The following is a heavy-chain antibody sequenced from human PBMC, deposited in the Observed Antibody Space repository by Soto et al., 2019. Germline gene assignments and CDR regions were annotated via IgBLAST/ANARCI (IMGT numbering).Heavy chain of an antibody. CDR2: IIPIFGTA. V-gene: IGHV1-69*13. Sequence: SVKVSCKASGGTFSSYAISWVRQAPGQGLEWMGGIIPIFGTANYAQKFQGRVTITADESTSTAYMELSSLRSEDTAVYYCASGGEYQLPWDYWGQGTLVTVSS. J-gene: IGHJ4*02. CDR3: ASGGEYQLPWDY. CDR1: GGTFSSYA. D-gene: IGHD2-2*01.